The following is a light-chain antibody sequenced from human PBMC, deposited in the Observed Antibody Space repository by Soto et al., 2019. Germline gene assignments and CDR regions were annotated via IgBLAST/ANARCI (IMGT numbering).Light chain of an antibody. Sequence: QMTQSPSSLSASVGERVTITCRASHRIRTDLNWYQQRPGKAPKVLIYVASTLQTGVPSRFSGSSSGTDFNLTITSLQPEDFALYYCQQSYKNPHTFGGGTRVEIK. CDR2: VAS. J-gene: IGKJ4*01. CDR3: QQSYKNPHT. CDR1: HRIRTD. V-gene: IGKV1-39*01.